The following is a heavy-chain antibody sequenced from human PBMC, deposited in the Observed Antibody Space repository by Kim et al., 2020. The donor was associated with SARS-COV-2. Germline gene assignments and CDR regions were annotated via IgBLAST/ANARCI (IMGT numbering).Heavy chain of an antibody. D-gene: IGHD6-19*01. Sequence: QKLQGRVTMTTDTSTSTAYMELRSLRSDDTAVYYCARDSSAPHLSYGMDVWGQGTTVTVSS. J-gene: IGHJ6*02. V-gene: IGHV1-18*01. CDR3: ARDSSAPHLSYGMDV.